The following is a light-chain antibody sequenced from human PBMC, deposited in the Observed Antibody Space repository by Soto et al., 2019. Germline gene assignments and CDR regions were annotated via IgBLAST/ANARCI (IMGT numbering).Light chain of an antibody. J-gene: IGLJ2*01. CDR1: SSNIGAGFG. CDR2: GNT. V-gene: IGLV1-40*01. Sequence: QLVLTQPPSVSGAPGQRVTISCTESSSNIGAGFGVQWYQQLPGTAPKLLIYGNTNRPSGVPDRFSGSKSGTSASLAITGLQAEDEADYYCQSYDSSLSGLVFGGGTQLTVL. CDR3: QSYDSSLSGLV.